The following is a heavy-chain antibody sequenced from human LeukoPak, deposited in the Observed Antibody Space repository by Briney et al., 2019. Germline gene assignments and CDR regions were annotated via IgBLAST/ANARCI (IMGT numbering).Heavy chain of an antibody. D-gene: IGHD3-10*02. CDR2: IYYSGST. V-gene: IGHV4-39*07. CDR1: GGSISSSSYY. Sequence: SETLSLTCTVSGGSISSSSYYWGWIRQPPGKGLEWIGTIYYSGSTYYNPSLKSRVTISVDTSKNQFSLKLSSVTAADTAVYYCARVFVRGVSSNYFDYWGQGTLVTVSS. CDR3: ARVFVRGVSSNYFDY. J-gene: IGHJ4*02.